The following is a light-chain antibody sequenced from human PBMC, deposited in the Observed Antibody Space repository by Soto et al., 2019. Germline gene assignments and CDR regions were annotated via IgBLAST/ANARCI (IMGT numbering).Light chain of an antibody. V-gene: IGLV2-14*01. CDR1: SSDVGGYNF. J-gene: IGLJ1*01. Sequence: QSVLTQPASVSGSPGQSITLSCTGSSSDVGGYNFVSWYQQHPGKAPRLMIYEVYNRPSGVSIRFSGSKSGNTASLTISGLQAEDEADYYCSSYTSSRTHVFGTGTKVTVL. CDR3: SSYTSSRTHV. CDR2: EVY.